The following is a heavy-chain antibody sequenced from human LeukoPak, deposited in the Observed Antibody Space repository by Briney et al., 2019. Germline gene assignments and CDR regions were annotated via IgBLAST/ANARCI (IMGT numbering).Heavy chain of an antibody. CDR2: IYYSGTT. CDR1: GGSISSYY. D-gene: IGHD6-13*01. CDR3: ARGVYIAAAQYGY. Sequence: SETLSLTCTVSGGSISSYYWSWIRQPLGKGLEWIGYIYYSGTTNYNPSLKSRVTISVDTSKNQFSLKLSSVTAADTVVYYCARGVYIAAAQYGYWGQGTLVTVSS. J-gene: IGHJ4*02. V-gene: IGHV4-59*01.